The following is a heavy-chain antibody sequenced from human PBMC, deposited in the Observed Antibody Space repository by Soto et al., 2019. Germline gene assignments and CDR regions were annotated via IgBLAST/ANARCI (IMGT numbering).Heavy chain of an antibody. D-gene: IGHD3-22*01. CDR2: INPSGGST. CDR3: ARLGTYYYDSSGYYPHDAFDI. Sequence: GASVKVSCKASGYTFTSYYMHWVRQAPGQGLEWMGIINPSGGSTSYAQKFQGRVTMTRDTSTSTVYMELSSLRSEDTAVYYCARLGTYYYDSSGYYPHDAFDIWGQGTMVTVSS. V-gene: IGHV1-46*01. CDR1: GYTFTSYY. J-gene: IGHJ3*02.